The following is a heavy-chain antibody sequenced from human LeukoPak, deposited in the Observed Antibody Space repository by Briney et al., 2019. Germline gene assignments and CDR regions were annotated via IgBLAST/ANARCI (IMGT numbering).Heavy chain of an antibody. D-gene: IGHD4-11*01. CDR3: ARPAVKYSNYYFDY. J-gene: IGHJ4*02. V-gene: IGHV4-39*01. CDR1: GGSISSSSYY. CDR2: IYYSGTT. Sequence: PSETLSLTCTVSGGSISSSSYYWGWIRQPQGKGLEWIGSIYYSGTTYYNPSLKSRVTISVDTSKNQFSLNLSSVTAADTAVYYCARPAVKYSNYYFDYWGQGTLVTVSS.